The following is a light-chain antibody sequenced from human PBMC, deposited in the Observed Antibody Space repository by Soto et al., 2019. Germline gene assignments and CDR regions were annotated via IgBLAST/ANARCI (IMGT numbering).Light chain of an antibody. V-gene: IGKV1-6*01. J-gene: IGKJ1*01. Sequence: AIQMAQSPSSLSASVGDRVTITCRASQDIRNDLGWYQQKPGKAPKLLIYSASSLQTGVPSTFRGSGSGTDFTLTISSLQPEDFATYYCLQDYNYPLTFGQGTKVEVK. CDR1: QDIRND. CDR3: LQDYNYPLT. CDR2: SAS.